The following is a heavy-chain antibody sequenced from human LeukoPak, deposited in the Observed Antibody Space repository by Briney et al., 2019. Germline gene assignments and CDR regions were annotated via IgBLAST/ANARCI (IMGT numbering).Heavy chain of an antibody. J-gene: IGHJ4*02. Sequence: GGSLRLSCAASGFTFSSYDMHWVRQATGKGLEWVSAIGTAGDPYYPGSVKGRFTISRENAKNSLYLQMNSLRAGDTAVYYWANGRPRISMGRGAPPPPLFDYWGQGTLVTVSS. V-gene: IGHV3-13*05. CDR1: GFTFSSYD. CDR2: IGTAGDP. D-gene: IGHD3-10*01. CDR3: ANGRPRISMGRGAPPPPLFDY.